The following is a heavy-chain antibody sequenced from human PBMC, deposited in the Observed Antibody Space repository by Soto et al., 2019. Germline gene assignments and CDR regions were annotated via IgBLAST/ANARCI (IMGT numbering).Heavy chain of an antibody. V-gene: IGHV2-5*01. CDR2: IYWNDDK. CDR1: GFSLSTSGVG. CDR3: AHKGAFDYYYGMDV. Sequence: VSGPTLVNTTHTLTLTCAFSGFSLSTSGVGVGWIRKHPGKALEWLALIYWNDDKRYSPSLKSRLTITKDTSKNQVVLTMTNMDPVDTATYYCAHKGAFDYYYGMDVWGQGTTVTVSS. J-gene: IGHJ6*02.